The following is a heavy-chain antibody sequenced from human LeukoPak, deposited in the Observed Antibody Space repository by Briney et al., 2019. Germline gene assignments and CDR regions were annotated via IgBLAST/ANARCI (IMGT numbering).Heavy chain of an antibody. CDR1: GGTFSSYA. CDR3: ARDFSYCGGDCYSH. J-gene: IGHJ4*02. V-gene: IGHV1-69*13. D-gene: IGHD2-21*01. Sequence: SVKVSCKASGGTFSSYAISWVRQAPGQGLEWMGGIIPIFGTANHAQKFQGRVTITADESTSTAYMELSSLRSEDTAVYYCARDFSYCGGDCYSHWGQGTLVTVSS. CDR2: IIPIFGTA.